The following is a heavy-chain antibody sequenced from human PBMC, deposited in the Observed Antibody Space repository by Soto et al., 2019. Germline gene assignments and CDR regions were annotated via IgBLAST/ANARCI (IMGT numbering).Heavy chain of an antibody. Sequence: SNTLSLTCAVHDGSFSGYYWSWIRQPPGKGLEWIGEINHSGSTNYNPSLKSRVTISVDTSKNQFSLKLSSVTAADTAVYYCARSVDPWGRGTLVTVS. CDR1: DGSFSGYY. J-gene: IGHJ5*02. CDR2: INHSGST. CDR3: ARSVDP. V-gene: IGHV4-34*01.